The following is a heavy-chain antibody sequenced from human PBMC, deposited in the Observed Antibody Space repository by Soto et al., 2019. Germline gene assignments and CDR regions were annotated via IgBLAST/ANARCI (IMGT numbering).Heavy chain of an antibody. Sequence: PGWSLRLSCAASGFTFSSYAMHWVRQAPGKGLEWVAVISYDGSNKYYADSVKGRFTISRDNSKNTLYLQMNSLRAEDTAVYYCAREGSGWWYFDYWGQGTLVTISS. D-gene: IGHD6-19*01. J-gene: IGHJ4*02. V-gene: IGHV3-30-3*01. CDR2: ISYDGSNK. CDR3: AREGSGWWYFDY. CDR1: GFTFSSYA.